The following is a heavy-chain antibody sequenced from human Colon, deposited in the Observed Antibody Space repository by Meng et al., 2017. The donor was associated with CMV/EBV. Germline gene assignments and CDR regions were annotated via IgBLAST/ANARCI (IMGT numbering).Heavy chain of an antibody. CDR1: GGTFSSYA. V-gene: IGHV1-69*10. CDR2: IIPILGIA. CDR3: ARGIRLGATSYFDY. Sequence: SVKVSCKASGGTFSSYAISWVRQAPGQGLEWMGGIIPILGIANYAQKFQGRVTITADKSTSTAYMELSSLRSEDTAVYYCARGIRLGATSYFDYWGQGTLVTISS. J-gene: IGHJ4*02. D-gene: IGHD1-26*01.